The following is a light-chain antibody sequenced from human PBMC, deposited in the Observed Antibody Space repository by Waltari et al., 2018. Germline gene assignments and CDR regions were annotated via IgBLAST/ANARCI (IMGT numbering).Light chain of an antibody. CDR3: QQYDNWWT. CDR2: GAS. J-gene: IGKJ1*01. Sequence: EIVMTQSPATLSVSPGERATLPCRASQRVNSNLAWCQQKPGQAPRLLIYGASTRATGIPARFSGSGSGTEFTLTISSLQSEDSAVYYCQQYDNWWTFGQGTRVEIK. CDR1: QRVNSN. V-gene: IGKV3-15*01.